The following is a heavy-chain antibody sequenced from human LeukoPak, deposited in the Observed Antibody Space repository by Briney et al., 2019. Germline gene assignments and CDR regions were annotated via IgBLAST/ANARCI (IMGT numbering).Heavy chain of an antibody. CDR1: GYSFTSYW. J-gene: IGHJ4*02. CDR2: IYPGDSDT. CDR3: ARRQYHYDSSGYYYDY. V-gene: IGHV5-51*01. D-gene: IGHD3-22*01. Sequence: GESLKISCKGSGYSFTSYWIGWVRQMPGKGLEWMGIIYPGDSDTRYSPSFQGQVTISADKSISTAYLQWSSLKASDTAMYYCARRQYHYDSSGYYYDYWGQGTLVTVSS.